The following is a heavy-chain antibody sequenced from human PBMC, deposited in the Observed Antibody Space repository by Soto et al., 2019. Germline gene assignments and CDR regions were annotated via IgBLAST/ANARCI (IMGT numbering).Heavy chain of an antibody. CDR3: ARSGGLDRDFNY. V-gene: IGHV1-69*12. CDR1: GGTFSSDS. J-gene: IGHJ4*02. D-gene: IGHD2-15*01. CDR2: IIPMFDTP. Sequence: QVQLVQSGAEVKKPGSSVKVSCKASGGTFSSDSFSWVRQAPGQGLEWMGGIIPMFDTPIYAQKFQDRVTITADESTSTAYMQLSSLRYGYTAVYYCARSGGLDRDFNYWGQGSLVTVSS.